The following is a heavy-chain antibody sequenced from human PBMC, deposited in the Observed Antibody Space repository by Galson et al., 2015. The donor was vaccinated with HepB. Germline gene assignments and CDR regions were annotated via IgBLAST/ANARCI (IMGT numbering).Heavy chain of an antibody. J-gene: IGHJ2*01. CDR2: IYWDDDK. CDR1: GFSLSTTGVG. V-gene: IGHV2-5*02. D-gene: IGHD3-22*01. Sequence: PALVKPTQTLTLTCSFSGFSLSTTGVGVGWIRQPPGKALEWLALIYWDDDKRYSPSLKSRLTITRDTSKNQVVLTMTNMDPVDTATYYCARRDSASRNYWYFDLWGRGTLVTVSP. CDR3: ARRDSASRNYWYFDL.